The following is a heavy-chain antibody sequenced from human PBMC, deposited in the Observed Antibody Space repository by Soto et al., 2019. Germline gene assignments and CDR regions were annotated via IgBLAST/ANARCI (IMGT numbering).Heavy chain of an antibody. Sequence: VQLVQSGAEVKKPGASVKVSCKASGYTFTSYGISWVRQAPGQGLEWMGWISAYNGNTNYAQKLQGRVTMTTDTTASTAYMELRSPRSDDTAVYYRAREGDYDILTGYYIIHYHSGMDVWGQGTTVTVSS. D-gene: IGHD3-9*01. CDR3: AREGDYDILTGYYIIHYHSGMDV. CDR2: ISAYNGNT. V-gene: IGHV1-18*01. CDR1: GYTFTSYG. J-gene: IGHJ6*02.